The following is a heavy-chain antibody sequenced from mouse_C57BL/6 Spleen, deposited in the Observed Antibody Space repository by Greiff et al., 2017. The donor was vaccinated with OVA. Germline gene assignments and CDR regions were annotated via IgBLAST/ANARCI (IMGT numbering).Heavy chain of an antibody. J-gene: IGHJ3*01. V-gene: IGHV1-69*01. D-gene: IGHD2-3*01. CDR3: ARDDGYPFAY. CDR1: GYTFTSYW. Sequence: QVHVKQPGAELVMPGASVKLSCKASGYTFTSYWMHWVKQRPGQGLEWIGEIDPSDGYTNYTQKFKGKSTLTVDKSYSTAYMQLSSLTSEDSAVYYCARDDGYPFAYWGQGTLVTVSA. CDR2: IDPSDGYT.